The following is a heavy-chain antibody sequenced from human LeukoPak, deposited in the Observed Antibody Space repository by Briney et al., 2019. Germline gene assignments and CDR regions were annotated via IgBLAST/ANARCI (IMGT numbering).Heavy chain of an antibody. CDR2: TNAYNGNT. CDR1: NYTFTSYG. J-gene: IGHJ4*02. V-gene: IGHV1-18*01. CDR3: ARGFCSLTSCYSFSDY. D-gene: IGHD2-2*02. Sequence: ASVKVSCKASNYTFTSYGIIWVRQAPGQGLEWMGWTNAYNGNTNYAQNLQDRVTMLTDTSTSTAYMELRSLRSDDTAVYYCARGFCSLTSCYSFSDYWGQGTLVTVSS.